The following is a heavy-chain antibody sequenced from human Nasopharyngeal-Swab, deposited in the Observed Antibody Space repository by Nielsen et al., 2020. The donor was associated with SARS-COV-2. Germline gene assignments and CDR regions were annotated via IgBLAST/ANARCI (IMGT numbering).Heavy chain of an antibody. J-gene: IGHJ6*02. Sequence: GESLKISCAASGFTVSNNYMTWVRQAPGKGLEWVLTIYSDDTTYYADSVKGRFTISRHNSENTLFLQMNSLRAEDRAVYYCARGLSRSDIWSGTSLPYYGMDVWGQGTTVTVSS. CDR2: IYSDDTT. V-gene: IGHV3-53*04. CDR3: ARGLSRSDIWSGTSLPYYGMDV. CDR1: GFTVSNNY. D-gene: IGHD3-3*01.